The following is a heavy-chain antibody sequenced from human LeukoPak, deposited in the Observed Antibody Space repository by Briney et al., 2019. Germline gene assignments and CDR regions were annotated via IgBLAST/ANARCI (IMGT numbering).Heavy chain of an antibody. Sequence: SETLSLTCAVYGGSFSGYYWSWIRQSPGKGLEWIGEIKYTGSTNYNPSVKSRVTISGDTSKIQISLHLSSVTAAGTAVYYCARLGYCSGGSCNSYFQHWGQGTLVTVSS. J-gene: IGHJ1*01. D-gene: IGHD2-15*01. CDR1: GGSFSGYY. CDR3: ARLGYCSGGSCNSYFQH. V-gene: IGHV4-34*01. CDR2: IKYTGST.